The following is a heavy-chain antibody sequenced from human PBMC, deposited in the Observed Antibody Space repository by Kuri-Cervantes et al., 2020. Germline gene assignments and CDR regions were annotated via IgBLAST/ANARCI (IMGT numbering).Heavy chain of an antibody. CDR3: ARVDYDSSGYYYGPGPIDY. J-gene: IGHJ4*02. V-gene: IGHV4-59*01. Sequence: GSLRLSCTVSGGSISSYYWSWIRQPPGKGLEWIGYIYYSGSTNYNPSLKSRVTISEDTSKNQFSLKLSSVTAADTAVYYCARVDYDSSGYYYGPGPIDYWGQGTLVTVSS. CDR2: IYYSGST. CDR1: GGSISSYY. D-gene: IGHD3-22*01.